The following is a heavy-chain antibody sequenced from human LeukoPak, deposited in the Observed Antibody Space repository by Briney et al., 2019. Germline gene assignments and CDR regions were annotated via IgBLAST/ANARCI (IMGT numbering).Heavy chain of an antibody. J-gene: IGHJ5*02. V-gene: IGHV3-30*02. CDR3: ARAGYSSSWYSPRDNWFDP. CDR2: IRYDGSNK. Sequence: SGGSLRLSCAASGFTFSSYGMHWVRQAPGKGLEWVAFIRYDGSNKYYADSVKGRFTISRDNSKNTVYLQMNSLRAEDTAVYYCARAGYSSSWYSPRDNWFDPWGQGTLVTVSS. CDR1: GFTFSSYG. D-gene: IGHD6-13*01.